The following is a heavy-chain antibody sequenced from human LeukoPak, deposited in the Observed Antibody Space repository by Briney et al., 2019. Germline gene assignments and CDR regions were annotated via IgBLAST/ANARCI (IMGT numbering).Heavy chain of an antibody. CDR3: ARGGGTVEKSNAFDI. CDR1: GGSISSSNW. CDR2: IYHSGST. V-gene: IGHV4-4*02. Sequence: PSGTLSLTCAVSGGSISSSNWWSWVRQPPGKGLEWIGEIYHSGSTNYNPSLKSRVTISVDKSKNQFSLKLSSVTAAATAEYYCARGGGTVEKSNAFDIWGQGTMVIVSS. D-gene: IGHD4-23*01. J-gene: IGHJ3*02.